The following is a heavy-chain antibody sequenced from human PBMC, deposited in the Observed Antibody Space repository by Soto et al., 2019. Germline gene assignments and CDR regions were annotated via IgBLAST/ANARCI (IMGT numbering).Heavy chain of an antibody. Sequence: LRLSCAASGFTFGSYEMNWVRQAPGKGLEWVSYISYSGSTKDYADSVKGRFTISRDNAKNSLYLQMSSLRAEDTAVYYCARDYVGHYVRAFDYWGQGILVTVSS. J-gene: IGHJ4*02. V-gene: IGHV3-48*03. D-gene: IGHD3-10*02. CDR3: ARDYVGHYVRAFDY. CDR2: ISYSGSTK. CDR1: GFTFGSYE.